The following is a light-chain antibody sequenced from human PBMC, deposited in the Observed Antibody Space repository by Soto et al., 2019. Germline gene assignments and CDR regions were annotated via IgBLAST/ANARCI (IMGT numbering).Light chain of an antibody. CDR3: QQYDNLPLT. CDR2: DAS. J-gene: IGKJ4*01. V-gene: IGKV1-33*01. CDR1: QDIANY. Sequence: DIQMTQSPSSLSASVGDRVTITCQASQDIANYLNWYQQKAGRAPKFLIYDASNLETGVPSRFSGSGSGTDFTLTISSLQPEDIETYYCQQYDNLPLTLGGGTKVDIK.